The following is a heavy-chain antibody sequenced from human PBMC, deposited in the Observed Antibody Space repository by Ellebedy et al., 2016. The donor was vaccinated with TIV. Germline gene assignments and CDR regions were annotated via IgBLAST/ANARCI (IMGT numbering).Heavy chain of an antibody. CDR1: GGSFSSYY. D-gene: IGHD5-12*01. Sequence: SETLSLTXPVSGGSFSSYYWSWLRQPPGKGLEWIGYIYYSGSTNYNPSLKSRVTISVDTSKNQFSLKLSSVTAADTAVYYCARVYSGYENFDYWGQGTLVTVSS. V-gene: IGHV4-59*01. CDR2: IYYSGST. J-gene: IGHJ4*02. CDR3: ARVYSGYENFDY.